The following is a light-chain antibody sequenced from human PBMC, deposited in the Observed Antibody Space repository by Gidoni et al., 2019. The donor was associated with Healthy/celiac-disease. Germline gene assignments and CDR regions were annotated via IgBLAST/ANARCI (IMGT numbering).Light chain of an antibody. CDR1: SSDVRGYNY. Sequence: QSALTPPRPVSGSPGQSSTISCTGTSSDVRGYNYVSWYQQRPGKAPKLMIYDVSKRPSGVPDRFSGSKSGNTASLTISGLQAEDEADYYCCSYAGSYTWVFGGGTKLTVL. V-gene: IGLV2-11*01. J-gene: IGLJ3*02. CDR3: CSYAGSYTWV. CDR2: DVS.